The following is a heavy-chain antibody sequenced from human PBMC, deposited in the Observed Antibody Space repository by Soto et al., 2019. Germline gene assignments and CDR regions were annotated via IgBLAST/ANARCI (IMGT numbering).Heavy chain of an antibody. D-gene: IGHD6-13*01. CDR2: IDPSDSYT. CDR1: GYSFTSYW. J-gene: IGHJ4*02. V-gene: IGHV5-10-1*01. CDR3: ARRDSAAAGPTPPDY. Sequence: PGESLKISCKGSGYSFTSYWLSWVRQMPGKGLEWMGRIDPSDSYTNYSPSFQGHVTISADKSISTAYLQWSSLKASATAMYYCARRDSAAAGPTPPDYWGQGTLVTVSS.